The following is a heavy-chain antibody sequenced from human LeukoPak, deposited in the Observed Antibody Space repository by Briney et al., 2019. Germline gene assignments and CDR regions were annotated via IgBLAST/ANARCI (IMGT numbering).Heavy chain of an antibody. CDR1: GFTFSSYG. CDR3: AADDSSGYYRDAFDI. V-gene: IGHV3-23*01. J-gene: IGHJ3*02. CDR2: ISGSGGST. D-gene: IGHD3-22*01. Sequence: GGSLRLSCAASGFTFSSYGMSWVRQAPGKGLEWVSAISGSGGSTYYADSVKGRFTISRDNSKNTLYLQMNSLRAEDTAVYYCAADDSSGYYRDAFDIWGQGTMVTVSS.